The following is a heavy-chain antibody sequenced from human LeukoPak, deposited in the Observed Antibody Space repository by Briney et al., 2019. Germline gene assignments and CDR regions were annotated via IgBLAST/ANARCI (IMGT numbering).Heavy chain of an antibody. J-gene: IGHJ3*02. CDR1: GFTFSSYG. V-gene: IGHV3-30*02. CDR3: AKDGGYSGYDREGLDI. D-gene: IGHD5-12*01. CDR2: IRYDGSNK. Sequence: GGSLRLSCAASGFTFSSYGMHWVRQAPGKGLEWVAFIRYDGSNKYYADSVKGRFTISRDNSKNTLYLQMNSLRAEDTAVYYCAKDGGYSGYDREGLDIWGQGTMVTVSS.